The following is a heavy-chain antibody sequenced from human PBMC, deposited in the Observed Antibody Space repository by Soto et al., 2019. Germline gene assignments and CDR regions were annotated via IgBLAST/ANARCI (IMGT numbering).Heavy chain of an antibody. CDR3: VRGYCGGGGCYLRRDAFDV. CDR2: INPSSSHI. D-gene: IGHD2-15*01. Sequence: EVQLVESGGGLVMPGGSLRLSCAASGFTFASYHMSWVRQAPGKGLDWVSSINPSSSHIYYSDSVRGRFTISRDDSKNSLHLDMNSLRTEDVAIYYCVRGYCGGGGCYLRRDAFDVWGQGTAVTVSS. V-gene: IGHV3-21*02. J-gene: IGHJ3*01. CDR1: GFTFASYH.